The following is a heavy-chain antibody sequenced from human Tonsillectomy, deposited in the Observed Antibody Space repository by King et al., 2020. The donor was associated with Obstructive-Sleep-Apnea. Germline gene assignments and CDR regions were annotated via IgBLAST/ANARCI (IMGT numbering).Heavy chain of an antibody. V-gene: IGHV4-59*08. D-gene: IGHD3-10*01. J-gene: IGHJ5*02. Sequence: QLQESGPGLVKPSETLSLTCTVSGGSISCYYWSWIRQPPGKGLEWIGYIYYIGSTNYNPSLKIRVTISVDTSKNQFSLKLSSVTAADTAVYYCARQEVTMVRGVIHENWFDPWGQGTLVTVSS. CDR1: GGSISCYY. CDR3: ARQEVTMVRGVIHENWFDP. CDR2: IYYIGST.